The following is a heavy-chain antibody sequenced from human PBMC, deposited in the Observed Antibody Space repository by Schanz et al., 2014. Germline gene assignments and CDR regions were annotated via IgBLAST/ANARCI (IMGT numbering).Heavy chain of an antibody. CDR1: GYTFTTYY. J-gene: IGHJ6*02. CDR3: ARVQDDILTGSEYYYGMDV. V-gene: IGHV1-46*01. Sequence: QVQLLQSGAEVKKPGASMKVSCKASGYTFTTYYMLWVRQAPGQGLEWMGIINPSGGSTRYGQKFQGRVTMTTDTSTSTAYMELRSLRSDDTAVYYCARVQDDILTGSEYYYGMDVWGQGTTVTVSS. CDR2: INPSGGST. D-gene: IGHD3-9*01.